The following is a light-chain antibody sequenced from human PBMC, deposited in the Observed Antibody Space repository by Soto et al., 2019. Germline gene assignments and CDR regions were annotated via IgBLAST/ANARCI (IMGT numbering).Light chain of an antibody. CDR1: QDINTY. J-gene: IGKJ1*01. CDR2: GAS. Sequence: EVVLTQSPATLSLSPGETATLSCRASQDINTYLAWYQQKPGQAPRLLIYGASNRATGIPDRFSGSGSGTDFTLTISRLEPEDFAVYYCQQYGSSGTFGQGTKVDIK. V-gene: IGKV3-20*01. CDR3: QQYGSSGT.